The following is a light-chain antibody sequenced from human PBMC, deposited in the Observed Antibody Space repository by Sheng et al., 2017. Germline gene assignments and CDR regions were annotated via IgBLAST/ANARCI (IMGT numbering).Light chain of an antibody. CDR2: VHP. Sequence: EIVMTQSPATLSVSPGERATLSCRASQSLSSNLAWYQQKPGQAPRSSSMVHPQGPLASPARFSGSGSGTEFTLTISSLQSEDFALYYCQQYNNWPLTFGRRDRRWRSN. V-gene: IGKV3D-15*01. J-gene: IGKJ4*01. CDR1: QSLSSN. CDR3: QQYNNWPLT.